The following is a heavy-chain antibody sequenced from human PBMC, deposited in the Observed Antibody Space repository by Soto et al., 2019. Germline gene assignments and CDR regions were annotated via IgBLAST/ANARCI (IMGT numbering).Heavy chain of an antibody. J-gene: IGHJ6*02. D-gene: IGHD3-10*01. Sequence: SQTLSLTCVISGDSVSSNSAAWNWIRQSPSRGLEWLGRTYYGSKWYNDYAVSVKSRITINPDTSKNQFSLQLNSVTPEDTAVYYCASGYCGSGSSVGYYYGMDVWGQGTTVTVSS. V-gene: IGHV6-1*01. CDR1: GDSVSSNSAA. CDR2: TYYGSKWYN. CDR3: ASGYCGSGSSVGYYYGMDV.